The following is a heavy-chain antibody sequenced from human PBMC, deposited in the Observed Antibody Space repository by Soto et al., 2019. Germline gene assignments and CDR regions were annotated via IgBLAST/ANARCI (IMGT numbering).Heavy chain of an antibody. D-gene: IGHD3-22*01. CDR2: ISGSGGST. Sequence: GESLKISCAASGFTFSSYAMSWVRQAPGKGLEWVSAISGSGGSTYYADSVKGRFTISRDNSKNTLYLQMNSLRAEDTAVYYCAKDPLGPITMIVGWGQGTLVTVSS. CDR3: AKDPLGPITMIVG. V-gene: IGHV3-23*01. CDR1: GFTFSSYA. J-gene: IGHJ4*02.